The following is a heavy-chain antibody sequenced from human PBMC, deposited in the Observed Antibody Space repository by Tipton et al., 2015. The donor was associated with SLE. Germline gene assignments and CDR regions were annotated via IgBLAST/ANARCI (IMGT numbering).Heavy chain of an antibody. V-gene: IGHV4-61*01. CDR3: ASVIGEEVGASPFDY. CDR1: GGSVSSGSYY. Sequence: TLSLTCTVSGGSVSSGSYYWSWIRQPPGKGLEWIGYIYYSGSTNYNPSLKSRVTISVDTSKNQFSLKLSSVTAADTAVYYCASVIGEEVGASPFDYWGQGTLVTVSS. CDR2: IYYSGST. J-gene: IGHJ4*02. D-gene: IGHD1-26*01.